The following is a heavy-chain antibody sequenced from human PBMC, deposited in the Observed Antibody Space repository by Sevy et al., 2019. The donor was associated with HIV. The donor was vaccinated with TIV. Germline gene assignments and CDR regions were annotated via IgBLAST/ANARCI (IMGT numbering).Heavy chain of an antibody. CDR1: GFTLSTHV. Sequence: GGSLRLSCEVSGFTLSTHVMHWVRQAPGKGLDWVAAISYDESTKYYADSVKGRFTISRENSKNSLFLQMKSLTPEDTAVYYRARDPRLYGDNVEGFDSWGQGTLVTVSS. V-gene: IGHV3-30*03. J-gene: IGHJ4*02. CDR2: ISYDESTK. D-gene: IGHD4-17*01. CDR3: ARDPRLYGDNVEGFDS.